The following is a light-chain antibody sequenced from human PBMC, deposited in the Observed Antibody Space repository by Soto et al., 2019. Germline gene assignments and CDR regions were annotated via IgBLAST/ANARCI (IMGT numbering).Light chain of an antibody. J-gene: IGKJ3*01. CDR1: QSLSTY. Sequence: EVVLTQSPANLSLSPGERGTLSCRASQSLSTYLAWYQQKPGRAPRLLIYDASDRATGIPVRVSGCGYGTDFSLTISIFEPEDFALYYCQQRSNTFTFGPETKVDIQ. CDR2: DAS. CDR3: QQRSNTFT. V-gene: IGKV3-11*01.